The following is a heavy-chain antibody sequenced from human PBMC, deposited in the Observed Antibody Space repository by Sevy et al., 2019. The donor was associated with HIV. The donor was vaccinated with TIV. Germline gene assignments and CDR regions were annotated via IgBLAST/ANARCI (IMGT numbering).Heavy chain of an antibody. CDR2: INAISSNI. J-gene: IGHJ4*02. V-gene: IGHV3-21*01. CDR3: ASDLVSHGNAVYGY. CDR1: GFTFSSYA. D-gene: IGHD2-8*01. Sequence: GGSLRLSCAASGFTFSSYAMNWVRQAPGKGLEWVSSINAISSNIYYADSVKGRVTISRDNAENSLYLQMNSVRAKDKAVYYCASDLVSHGNAVYGYWGQGTLVTVSS.